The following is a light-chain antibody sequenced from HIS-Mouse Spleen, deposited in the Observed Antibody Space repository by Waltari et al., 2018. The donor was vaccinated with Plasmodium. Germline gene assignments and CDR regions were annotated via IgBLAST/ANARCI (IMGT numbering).Light chain of an antibody. CDR3: QQYYSTPPIT. J-gene: IGKJ5*01. Sequence: DIVMTQSPDSLAVSLGERATINCKSSQSVLYSSNNKNYLAWYQQKPGQPPKLLIYWASTREAGVPDRFSGGGSGTDFTLTISSLQADDVAVYYCQQYYSTPPITFGQGTRLEIK. CDR1: QSVLYSSNNKNY. CDR2: WAS. V-gene: IGKV4-1*01.